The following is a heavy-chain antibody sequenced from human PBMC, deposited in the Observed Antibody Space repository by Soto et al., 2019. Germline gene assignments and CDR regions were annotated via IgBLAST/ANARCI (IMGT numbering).Heavy chain of an antibody. J-gene: IGHJ4*02. V-gene: IGHV4-30-4*01. Sequence: SETLSLTCTVSGGSVTSDEDYWTWIRQSPGKGLEWIGYISNSGSTGYNPSLKTRLSMSVDRSKNQFTLRLTSVTAADTAVYFCATESGSTYGYFDHWGQGTRVTVSS. CDR2: ISNSGST. CDR3: ATESGSTYGYFDH. D-gene: IGHD5-18*01. CDR1: GGSVTSDEDY.